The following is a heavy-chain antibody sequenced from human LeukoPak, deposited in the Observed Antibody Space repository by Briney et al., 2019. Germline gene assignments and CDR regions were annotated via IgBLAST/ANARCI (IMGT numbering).Heavy chain of an antibody. CDR1: TFTFSLYW. V-gene: IGHV3-74*01. J-gene: IGHJ4*02. CDR3: ARDPSSSSAFDY. Sequence: GGSLRLSCAASTFTFSLYWMHWVRQAPGKGLAWVSRINTNGRSTTYADFVKGRFTISRDNAKNTLYLQMNSLRAEDTAIYYCARDPSSSSAFDYWGQGAPVTVSS. D-gene: IGHD6-13*01. CDR2: INTNGRST.